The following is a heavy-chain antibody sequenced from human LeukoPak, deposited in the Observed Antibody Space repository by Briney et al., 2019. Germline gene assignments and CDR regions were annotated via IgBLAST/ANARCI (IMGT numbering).Heavy chain of an antibody. Sequence: GGALRLSCAASGFTFSSYAMSWVPRAPGKGLEWVSAISGSGDNTFYADSVKGRFTICRDNSKNTLYLQMNSLRAEDTAVYYCASRFGSGSNNWLDPWGQGTLVTVSS. V-gene: IGHV3-23*01. D-gene: IGHD3-10*01. J-gene: IGHJ5*02. CDR3: ASRFGSGSNNWLDP. CDR2: ISGSGDNT. CDR1: GFTFSSYA.